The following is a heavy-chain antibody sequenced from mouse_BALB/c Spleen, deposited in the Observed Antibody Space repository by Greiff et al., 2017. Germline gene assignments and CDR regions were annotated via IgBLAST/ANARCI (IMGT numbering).Heavy chain of an antibody. J-gene: IGHJ2*01. V-gene: IGHV1S137*01. D-gene: IGHD2-4*01. Sequence: VMLVESGAELVRPGVSVKISCKGSGYTFTDYAMHWVKQSHAKSLEWIGVISTYYGDASYNQKFKGKATMTVDKSSSTAYMELARLTSEDSAIYYCARGGMITGYFDYWGQGTTLTVSS. CDR2: ISTYYGDA. CDR3: ARGGMITGYFDY. CDR1: GYTFTDYA.